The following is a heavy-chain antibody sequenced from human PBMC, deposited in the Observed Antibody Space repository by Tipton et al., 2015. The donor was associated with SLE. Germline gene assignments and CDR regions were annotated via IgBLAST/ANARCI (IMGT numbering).Heavy chain of an antibody. D-gene: IGHD3-10*01. Sequence: QLVQSGAEVKKPGESLKISCKGSGYSFNYYWIGWVRQMPGKGLEWMGIIHPADSDIKYNPSFQGQVSISVDKSINTAYLQLSSLKASDTAIYYFVKHKDSRILWFVHLLSFYYMDVWGKGTTVTVSS. CDR3: VKHKDSRILWFVHLLSFYYMDV. J-gene: IGHJ6*03. V-gene: IGHV5-51*01. CDR1: GYSFNYYW. CDR2: IHPADSDI.